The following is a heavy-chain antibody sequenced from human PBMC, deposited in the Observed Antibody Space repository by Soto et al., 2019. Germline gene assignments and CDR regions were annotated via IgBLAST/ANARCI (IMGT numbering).Heavy chain of an antibody. Sequence: QVQLVQSGAEVKQPGASVKVSCKASGYTFTGYYMHWVRQAPGQGLEWMGWINPNSGGTNYAQKFQGWVTMTRDTSISTAYMELSRLRSDDTAVYYCARSPVGVAAFVSAFDIWGQGTMVTVSS. V-gene: IGHV1-2*04. D-gene: IGHD2-15*01. CDR1: GYTFTGYY. J-gene: IGHJ3*02. CDR2: INPNSGGT. CDR3: ARSPVGVAAFVSAFDI.